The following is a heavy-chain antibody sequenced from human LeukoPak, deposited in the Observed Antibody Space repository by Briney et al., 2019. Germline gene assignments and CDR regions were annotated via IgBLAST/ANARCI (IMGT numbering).Heavy chain of an antibody. CDR1: GFTFSGPA. V-gene: IGHV3-73*01. CDR2: IRSKANSYAT. J-gene: IGHJ4*02. Sequence: GGSLRLSCAASGFTFSGPAMHWVRQASGKGLEWVGRIRSKANSYATAYAASVKGRFTISRDDSKNTAYLQMNSLKTKDTAVYYCTTVGAPTGYWGQGTLVTVSS. D-gene: IGHD1-26*01. CDR3: TTVGAPTGY.